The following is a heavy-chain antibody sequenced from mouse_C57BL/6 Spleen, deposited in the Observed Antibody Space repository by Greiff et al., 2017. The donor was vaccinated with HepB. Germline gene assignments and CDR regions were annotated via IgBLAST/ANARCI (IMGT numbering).Heavy chain of an antibody. V-gene: IGHV1-75*01. CDR1: GYTFTDYY. D-gene: IGHD3-2*02. CDR3: ARSIRLGRGYFDY. CDR2: IFPGSGST. Sequence: QVQLKQSGPELVKPGASVKISCKASGYTFTDYYINWVKQRPGQGLEWIGWIFPGSGSTYYNEKFKGKATLTVDKSSSTAYMLLSSLTSEDSAVYFCARSIRLGRGYFDYWGQGTTLTVSS. J-gene: IGHJ2*01.